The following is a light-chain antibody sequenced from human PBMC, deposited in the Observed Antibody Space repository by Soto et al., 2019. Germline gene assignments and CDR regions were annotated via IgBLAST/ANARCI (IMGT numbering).Light chain of an antibody. Sequence: EIVLTQSPGTLSLSPGERATLSCRASQTVRTNYLAWFQHKPGQAPRLLIYGASSRDTGIPDRFSGSGSGTDFTLTINRLEPEDFAVYFWQQYSDSPLTFGGGTKVEIK. J-gene: IGKJ4*01. CDR2: GAS. CDR3: QQYSDSPLT. V-gene: IGKV3-20*01. CDR1: QTVRTNY.